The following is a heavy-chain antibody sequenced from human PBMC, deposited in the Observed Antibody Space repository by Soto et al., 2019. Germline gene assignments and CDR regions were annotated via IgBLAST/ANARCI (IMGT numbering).Heavy chain of an antibody. V-gene: IGHV4-31*03. D-gene: IGHD4-17*01. CDR3: ARAFGDYVGLNWFDP. Sequence: SETLSLTCTVSGGSISSGGYYWSWIRQHPGKGLEWIGYIYYSGSTYYNPSLKSRVTISVDTSKNQFSLKLSSVTAADTAVYYCARAFGDYVGLNWFDPWGQGTLVTVSS. CDR1: GGSISSGGYY. J-gene: IGHJ5*02. CDR2: IYYSGST.